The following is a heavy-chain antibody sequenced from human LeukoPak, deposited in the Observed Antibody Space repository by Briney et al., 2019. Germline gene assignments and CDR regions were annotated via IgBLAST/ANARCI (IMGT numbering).Heavy chain of an antibody. V-gene: IGHV1-18*01. CDR1: GYTFTNYG. D-gene: IGHD3-22*01. CDR3: ARGRPRYSDSSGYFLTFDTFDI. J-gene: IGHJ3*02. Sequence: GASVKVSCKASGYTFTNYGIGWVRQAPGQGLEWMGWISTYNGNTNYAQKLQGRVTMTTDTSTSTAYMELRGLRSDDTAVYYCARGRPRYSDSSGYFLTFDTFDIWGQGTMVIVSS. CDR2: ISTYNGNT.